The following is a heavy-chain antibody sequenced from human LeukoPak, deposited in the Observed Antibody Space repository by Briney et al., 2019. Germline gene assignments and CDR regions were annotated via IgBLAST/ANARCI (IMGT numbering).Heavy chain of an antibody. J-gene: IGHJ4*02. CDR2: ISWNSGSI. Sequence: PGRSLRLSCAASGFTFDDYAMHWVRQAPGKGLEWASGISWNSGSIGYADSVKGRFTISRDNAKNSLYLQMNSLRAEDTALYYCAKLSQDGYNFWGQGTLVTVSS. CDR1: GFTFDDYA. CDR3: AKLSQDGYNF. V-gene: IGHV3-9*01. D-gene: IGHD5-24*01.